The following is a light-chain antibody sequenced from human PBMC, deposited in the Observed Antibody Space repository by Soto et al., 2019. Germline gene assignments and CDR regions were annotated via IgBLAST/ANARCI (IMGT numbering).Light chain of an antibody. CDR3: HRHETYPLA. CDR1: RDIGTW. V-gene: IGKV1-5*03. Sequence: TQMTQSPSTLSASVGDSVSITCRARRDIGTWLAWFQQKPGRAPNLLIYRASTLARGVPSRFSGSGSGTEFHLTISSLQSDDFATYYCHRHETYPLAFGGGTKVDI. CDR2: RAS. J-gene: IGKJ4*01.